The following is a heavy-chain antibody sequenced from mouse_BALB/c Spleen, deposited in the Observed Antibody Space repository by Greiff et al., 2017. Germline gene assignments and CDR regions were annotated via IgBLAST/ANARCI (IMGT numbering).Heavy chain of an antibody. CDR3: ARGPWLLRSWYFDV. V-gene: IGHV7-1*02. D-gene: IGHD2-3*01. Sequence: EVQGVESGGGLVQPGGSLRLSCATSGFTFSDFYMEWVRQPPGKRLEWIAASRNKANDYTTEYSASVKGRFIVSRDTSQSILYLQMNALRAEDTAIYYCARGPWLLRSWYFDVWGAGTTVTVSS. CDR1: GFTFSDFY. CDR2: SRNKANDYTT. J-gene: IGHJ1*01.